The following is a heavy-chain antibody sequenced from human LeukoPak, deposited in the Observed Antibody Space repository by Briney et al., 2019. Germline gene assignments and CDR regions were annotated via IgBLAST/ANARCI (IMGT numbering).Heavy chain of an antibody. J-gene: IGHJ4*02. V-gene: IGHV3-48*03. CDR3: AREGLAFDY. Sequence: PGGSLRLSCAAPGFTFSSYEMNWVRQAPGKGLEWVSYISSSGSTIYYADSVEGRFTISRDDTKNSLYLQMNSLRAEDTALYYCAREGLAFDYWGQGTLVTVSS. D-gene: IGHD3/OR15-3a*01. CDR1: GFTFSSYE. CDR2: ISSSGSTI.